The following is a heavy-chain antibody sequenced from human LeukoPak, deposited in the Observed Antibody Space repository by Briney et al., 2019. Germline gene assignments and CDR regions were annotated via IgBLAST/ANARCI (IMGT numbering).Heavy chain of an antibody. V-gene: IGHV3-66*01. D-gene: IGHD3-9*01. J-gene: IGHJ6*02. CDR2: IYSGGST. Sequence: PGGSLRLSCAASGFTVSSNYMSWVRQAPGKGLEWVSVIYSGGSTYYADSVKGRFTISRDNSKNTLYLQMNSLRAEDTAVYYCARRIHYDILTGIYYYGMDVWGQGTTVTVSS. CDR3: ARRIHYDILTGIYYYGMDV. CDR1: GFTVSSNY.